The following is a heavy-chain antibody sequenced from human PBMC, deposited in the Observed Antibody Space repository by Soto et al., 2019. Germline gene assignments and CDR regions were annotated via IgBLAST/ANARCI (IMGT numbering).Heavy chain of an antibody. Sequence: LRLSCAASGFTFSNYAMSWVRQAPGKGLEWVSTISGRGGNTYYADSVKGRFTISRDNSRNTLYLQMDSLRVEDSAVYSCAKAGCSGGTCYLYYFDYWGQGALVTISS. D-gene: IGHD2-15*01. CDR1: GFTFSNYA. CDR3: AKAGCSGGTCYLYYFDY. CDR2: ISGRGGNT. V-gene: IGHV3-23*01. J-gene: IGHJ4*02.